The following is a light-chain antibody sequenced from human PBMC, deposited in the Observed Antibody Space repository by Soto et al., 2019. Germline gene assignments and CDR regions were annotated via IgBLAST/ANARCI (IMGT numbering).Light chain of an antibody. J-gene: IGKJ1*01. CDR2: DVS. CDR3: QQYDTYSQWT. CDR1: QSISWW. V-gene: IGKV1-5*01. Sequence: DIQMTQSPSTLSASLGDRVTITCRASQSISWWLAWYQQKPGKAPKLLISDVSSLERGVPSRFSGSGSGTGFSSTIRCLQCNDFGTHHYQQYDTYSQWTFGQGTKVEI.